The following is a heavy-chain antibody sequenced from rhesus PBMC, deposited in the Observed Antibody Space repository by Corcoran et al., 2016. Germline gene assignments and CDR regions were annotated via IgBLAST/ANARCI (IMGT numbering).Heavy chain of an antibody. CDR3: TRERNWGGVDF. V-gene: IGHV3-136*01. Sequence: EVQLVESGGGLVQPGGSLRLSCAASGFTFSSYDMSWVRQAPGKGMGWFSYISYSGKTISYADSVKGRFTISRDNAKNSLSLQMSNLRAEDTAVYYCTRERNWGGVDFWGQGVLVTVSS. CDR1: GFTFSSYD. J-gene: IGHJ4*01. D-gene: IGHD7-45*01. CDR2: ISYSGKTI.